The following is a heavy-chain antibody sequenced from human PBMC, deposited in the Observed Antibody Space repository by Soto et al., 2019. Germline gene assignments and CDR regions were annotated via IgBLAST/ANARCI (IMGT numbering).Heavy chain of an antibody. CDR2: IYYSRST. Sequence: PSETLSLTCTVSGGSISSGGYYWSWIRQHPGKGLEWIGYIYYSRSTYYNPSLKSRVTISVDTPKNQFSLKLSSVTAADTAVYYCARGMITIFGVVTHDDNWFDPWGQGTLVTVSS. J-gene: IGHJ5*02. CDR3: ARGMITIFGVVTHDDNWFDP. V-gene: IGHV4-31*03. D-gene: IGHD3-3*01. CDR1: GGSISSGGYY.